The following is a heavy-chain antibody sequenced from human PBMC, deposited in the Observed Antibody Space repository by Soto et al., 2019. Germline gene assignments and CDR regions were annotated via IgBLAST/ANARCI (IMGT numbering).Heavy chain of an antibody. CDR3: ARGPYYYGSGSYGVSRYGMDV. D-gene: IGHD3-10*01. CDR1: GASISGFY. Sequence: PSETLSLTCSVSGASISGFYWSWIRKSSGKGLVRIGRIYATGTNDYNPSLKSRVMMSVDTSKKQFSPKLRSVTAADTAPYYCARGPYYYGSGSYGVSRYGMDVWGQGTTVT. V-gene: IGHV4-4*07. J-gene: IGHJ6*02. CDR2: IYATGTN.